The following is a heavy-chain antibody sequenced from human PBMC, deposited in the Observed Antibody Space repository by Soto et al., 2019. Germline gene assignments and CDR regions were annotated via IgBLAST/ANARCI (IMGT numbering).Heavy chain of an antibody. CDR1: GGSISSGGYY. CDR2: IYYSGST. V-gene: IGHV4-31*03. J-gene: IGHJ5*02. D-gene: IGHD3-10*01. Sequence: SETLSLTCTVSGGSISSGGYYWSWIRQHPGKGLEWIGYIYYSGSTYYNPSLKSRVTISVDTSKNQFSLKLSSVTAADTAVYYCARDGVLNWFDPWGQGTLVTVSS. CDR3: ARDGVLNWFDP.